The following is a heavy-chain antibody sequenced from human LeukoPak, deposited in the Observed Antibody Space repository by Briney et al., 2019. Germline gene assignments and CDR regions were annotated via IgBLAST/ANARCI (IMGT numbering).Heavy chain of an antibody. CDR3: AKDRRIAAAGILDY. D-gene: IGHD6-13*01. J-gene: IGHJ4*02. Sequence: GGSLRLSCAASGFTVSSNYMSWVRQAPGKGLEWVSAISGSGGSTYYADSVKGRFTISRDNSKNTLYLQMNSLRAEDTAVYYCAKDRRIAAAGILDYWGQGTLVTVSS. CDR1: GFTVSSNY. V-gene: IGHV3-23*01. CDR2: ISGSGGST.